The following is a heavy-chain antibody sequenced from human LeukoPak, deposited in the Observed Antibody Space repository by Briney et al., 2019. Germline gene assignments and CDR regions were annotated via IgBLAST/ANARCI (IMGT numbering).Heavy chain of an antibody. J-gene: IGHJ4*02. D-gene: IGHD3-9*01. Sequence: PGGSLRLSCAASGFTFSSYEMNWVRQAPGKGLEWVSYISSSCSSIYYADSVKGRFTISRDNAKNSLYLQMNSLRAEDTAVYYCARGGTYYDILPGYYNHYWGQGTLVTVSS. V-gene: IGHV3-48*03. CDR3: ARGGTYYDILPGYYNHY. CDR1: GFTFSSYE. CDR2: ISSSCSSI.